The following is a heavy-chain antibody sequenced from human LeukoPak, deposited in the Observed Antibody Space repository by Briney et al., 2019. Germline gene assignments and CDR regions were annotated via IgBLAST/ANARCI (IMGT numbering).Heavy chain of an antibody. Sequence: GGSLRLSCAASGFTFSTYWMHWVRQAPGKGLVWVSRINTDGSNTNYADSVKGRFTISRDNAENTLYLQMNSLRVEDTAVYYCARAEDCSSTSCPGAFDIWGQGTMVTVSS. CDR3: ARAEDCSSTSCPGAFDI. J-gene: IGHJ3*02. D-gene: IGHD2-2*01. CDR2: INTDGSNT. CDR1: GFTFSTYW. V-gene: IGHV3-74*01.